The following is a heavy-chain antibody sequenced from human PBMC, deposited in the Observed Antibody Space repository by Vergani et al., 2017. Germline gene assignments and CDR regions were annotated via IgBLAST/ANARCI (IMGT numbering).Heavy chain of an antibody. CDR2: IYTSGST. CDR3: ARDWGAYGGTNQ. J-gene: IGHJ4*02. CDR1: GGSISSGSYY. V-gene: IGHV4-61*02. D-gene: IGHD4-23*01. Sequence: QVQLQESGPGLVKPSQTLSLTCTVSGGSISSGSYYWSWLRHPAGKGLEWIGRIYTSGSTNNNPPLNRRVTISIDTSKNQFSLKLSSVTAADTAVYYCARDWGAYGGTNQWGQGTLVTVSS.